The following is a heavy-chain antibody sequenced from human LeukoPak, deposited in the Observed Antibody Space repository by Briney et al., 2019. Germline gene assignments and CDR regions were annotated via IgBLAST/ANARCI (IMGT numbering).Heavy chain of an antibody. CDR2: ISDGGRT. D-gene: IGHD3-10*01. Sequence: AETLSLTCTVSGDSITSRSNYWGWFRQPPGKGLEWIGTISDGGRTFYNPSLQSRVTLSLDSSKNHFALRLKSVTDADTAHYYCARRRGYHFDYWGQGTLVT. V-gene: IGHV4-39*02. J-gene: IGHJ4*02. CDR1: GDSITSRSNY. CDR3: ARRRGYHFDY.